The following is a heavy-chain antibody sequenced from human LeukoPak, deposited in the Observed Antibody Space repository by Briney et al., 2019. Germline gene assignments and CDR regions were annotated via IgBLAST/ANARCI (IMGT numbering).Heavy chain of an antibody. Sequence: ASVKVSCKTSGYSFTDYYMHRVRQAPGQGLEWMGWINPNSGGTSSAQKFQGGVTMTRDTSITTVYMEVSWLTSDDTAIYYCARADRLHGGPYLIGPWGQGTLVTVSS. CDR3: ARADRLHGGPYLIGP. J-gene: IGHJ5*02. CDR1: GYSFTDYY. D-gene: IGHD2-21*01. CDR2: INPNSGGT. V-gene: IGHV1-2*02.